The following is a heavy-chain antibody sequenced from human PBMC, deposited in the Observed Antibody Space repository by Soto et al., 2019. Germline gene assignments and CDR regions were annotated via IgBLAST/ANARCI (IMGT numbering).Heavy chain of an antibody. D-gene: IGHD2-21*02. Sequence: EVQLVESGGDLVPPGGYLRLACAASGFPFSPYDMNWVRQGPGKGLEWVSYISSRSDTIFYTDSVKGRFTISRDNAKNTLYLLMNSLRDEDTAVYYCARGAAYCGGDCQRGFDSWGQGTLVTVS. J-gene: IGHJ4*02. CDR3: ARGAAYCGGDCQRGFDS. CDR2: ISSRSDTI. CDR1: GFPFSPYD. V-gene: IGHV3-48*02.